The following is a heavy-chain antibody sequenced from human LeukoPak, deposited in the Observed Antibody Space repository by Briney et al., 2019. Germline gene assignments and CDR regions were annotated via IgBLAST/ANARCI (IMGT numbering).Heavy chain of an antibody. V-gene: IGHV3-23*01. CDR3: ARDPDPITFGGVIVYYYYGMDV. J-gene: IGHJ6*02. Sequence: GGSLRLSCAASGFTFSSYAMSWVRQAPGKGLEWVSAISGSGGSTYYADSVKGRFTISRDNAKNSLYLQMNSLRAEDTAVYYCARDPDPITFGGVIVYYYYGMDVWGQGTTVTVSS. CDR1: GFTFSSYA. CDR2: ISGSGGST. D-gene: IGHD3-16*02.